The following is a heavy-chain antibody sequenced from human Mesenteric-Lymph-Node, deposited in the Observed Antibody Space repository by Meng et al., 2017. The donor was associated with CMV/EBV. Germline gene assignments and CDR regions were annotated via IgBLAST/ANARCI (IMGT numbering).Heavy chain of an antibody. CDR1: GGSFSGYY. CDR2: INHSGST. D-gene: IGHD3-9*01. J-gene: IGHJ4*02. V-gene: IGHV4-34*01. Sequence: QVQVLQGGAGLLKASETLSVTCAVYGGSFSGYYWNWIRQSPEKGLEWIGEINHSGSTTYNPSFTSRIIISVDTSTNQISLNMSSVTAADTAVYYCARGSSYDILTGYFDYWGQGALVTVSS. CDR3: ARGSSYDILTGYFDY.